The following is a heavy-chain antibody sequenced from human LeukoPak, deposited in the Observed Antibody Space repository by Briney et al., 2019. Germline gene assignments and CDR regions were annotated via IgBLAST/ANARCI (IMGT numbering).Heavy chain of an antibody. CDR3: AREPNPSGIAVAGLNLNNAFDI. Sequence: SETLSLTCTVSGGSISSYYWSWIRQPPGKGLEWIGYIYYSGSTNYNPSLKSRVTISVDTSKNQFSLKLSSVTAADTAVYYCAREPNPSGIAVAGLNLNNAFDIWGQGTMVTVSS. J-gene: IGHJ3*02. V-gene: IGHV4-59*01. CDR2: IYYSGST. D-gene: IGHD6-19*01. CDR1: GGSISSYY.